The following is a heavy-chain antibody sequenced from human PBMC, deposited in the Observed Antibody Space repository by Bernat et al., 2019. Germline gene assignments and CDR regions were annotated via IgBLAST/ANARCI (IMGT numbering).Heavy chain of an antibody. CDR2: IKSKTDGGTT. CDR1: GFTFSNAW. V-gene: IGHV3-15*07. D-gene: IGHD3-10*01. CDR3: THRALLWCGDLVDY. J-gene: IGHJ4*02. Sequence: EVQLVESGGGLVKPGGSLRLSCAASGFTFSNAWMNWVRQAPGKGLEWVGRIKSKTDGGTTDYAAPVKGRFTISRDDSKNTLYLQMNSLKTEDTAVYYCTHRALLWCGDLVDYWGQGTLVTVSS.